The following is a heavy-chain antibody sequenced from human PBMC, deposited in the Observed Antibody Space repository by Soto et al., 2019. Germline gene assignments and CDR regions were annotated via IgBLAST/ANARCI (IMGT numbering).Heavy chain of an antibody. J-gene: IGHJ4*02. CDR1: GGSVSSGSYY. Sequence: QVQLQESGPGLVKPSETLSLTCTVSGGSVSSGSYYWSWFRQPPGKGLEWIGYIYYTGSTNYNPSLKSRGTVSVATSKNQFSLKLSSVTAADTAVYYCARDDSRGWYYFDYWGQGTLVTVSS. V-gene: IGHV4-61*01. CDR3: ARDDSRGWYYFDY. D-gene: IGHD6-19*01. CDR2: IYYTGST.